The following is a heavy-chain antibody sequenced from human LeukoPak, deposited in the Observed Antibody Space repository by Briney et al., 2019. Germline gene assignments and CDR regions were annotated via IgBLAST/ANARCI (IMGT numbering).Heavy chain of an antibody. V-gene: IGHV4-38-2*02. Sequence: SETLSLTCTVSGYSISNGYYWGWIRQPPGKGLEWIGSIYHSGSTYYNPSLKSRVTISVDTSKNQFSLRLSSVTAADKDVYYCARGIRKDSSGYHQPFFDYWGQGTLVPVSS. CDR2: IYHSGST. D-gene: IGHD3-22*01. J-gene: IGHJ4*02. CDR1: GYSISNGYY. CDR3: ARGIRKDSSGYHQPFFDY.